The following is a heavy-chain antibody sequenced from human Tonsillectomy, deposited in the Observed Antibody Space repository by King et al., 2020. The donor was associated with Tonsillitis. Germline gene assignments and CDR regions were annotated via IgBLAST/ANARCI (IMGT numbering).Heavy chain of an antibody. J-gene: IGHJ6*02. V-gene: IGHV3-30*18. CDR3: ANSRPEASYAMDV. Sequence: VQLVESGGGVVQPGRSLRLSCAASGFTFSNYDMHWVRQAPGKGLEWVSVISYDGSDKNCADSVKGRFTISRDNSENTLYLQMNSLGAEDTAVYYCANSRPEASYAMDVWGQGTPVTVSS. CDR1: GFTFSNYD. CDR2: ISYDGSDK.